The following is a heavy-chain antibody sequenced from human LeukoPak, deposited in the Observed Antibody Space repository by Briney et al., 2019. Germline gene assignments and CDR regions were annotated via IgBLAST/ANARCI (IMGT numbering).Heavy chain of an antibody. CDR3: ARGRGPLGY. D-gene: IGHD7-27*01. CDR2: INHSGST. J-gene: IGHJ4*02. Sequence: SETLSLTCAVYGGSFSGYYWSWIRQPPGKGLEWIGEINHSGSTNYNPSLKSRVTISVDTSKNQFSLQLSSVTAADTAVYYCARGRGPLGYWGQGTLVTVSS. CDR1: GGSFSGYY. V-gene: IGHV4-34*01.